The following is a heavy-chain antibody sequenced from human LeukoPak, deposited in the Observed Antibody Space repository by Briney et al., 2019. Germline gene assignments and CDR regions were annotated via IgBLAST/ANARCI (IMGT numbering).Heavy chain of an antibody. V-gene: IGHV4-59*08. D-gene: IGHD1-7*01. CDR3: ARTELELLSTPTLPYFDY. CDR2: IYYSGST. CDR1: GGSISSYY. J-gene: IGHJ4*02. Sequence: SETLSLTCTVSGGSISSYYWSWIRQPPGKGLEWIGYIYYSGSTNYNPSLKNRVTISVDTSKNQFSLKLTSVTAADTAVYYCARTELELLSTPTLPYFDYWGQGTLVTVSS.